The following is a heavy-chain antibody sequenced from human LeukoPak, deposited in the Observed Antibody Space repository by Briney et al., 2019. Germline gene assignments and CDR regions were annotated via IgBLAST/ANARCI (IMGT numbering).Heavy chain of an antibody. CDR3: ARDSLSGRPEPGITMIVGLWS. J-gene: IGHJ3*01. CDR2: ISAYNGNT. CDR1: GYTFTSYG. D-gene: IGHD3-22*01. V-gene: IGHV1-18*01. Sequence: GASVKVSCKASGYTFTSYGISWVRQAPGQGLEWMGWISAYNGNTNYAQKLQGRVTMTTDTSTSTAYMELRGLRSDDTAVYYCARDSLSGRPEPGITMIVGLWSWGQGTMVTVSS.